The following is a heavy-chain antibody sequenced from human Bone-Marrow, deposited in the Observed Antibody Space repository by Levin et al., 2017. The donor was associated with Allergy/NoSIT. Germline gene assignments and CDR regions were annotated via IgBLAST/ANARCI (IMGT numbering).Heavy chain of an antibody. Sequence: SGPTLVKPTQTLTVTCTFSGFSLSSVGMSVSWIRQPPGKALEWLALIDWDDDKYYNTSLTTRLTVSKDTSKNQVVLTMTGMDPVYTPTYYCARTRFPIRGAASRYGLDVWGQGTTVTVSS. J-gene: IGHJ6*02. D-gene: IGHD3-10*01. V-gene: IGHV2-70*13. CDR1: GFSLSSVGMS. CDR2: IDWDDDK. CDR3: ARTRFPIRGAASRYGLDV.